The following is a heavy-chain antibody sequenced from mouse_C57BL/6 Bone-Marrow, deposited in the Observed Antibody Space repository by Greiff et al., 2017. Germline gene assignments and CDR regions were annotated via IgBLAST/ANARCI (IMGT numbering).Heavy chain of an antibody. J-gene: IGHJ2*01. CDR2: IYPRSGST. D-gene: IGHD3-1*01. V-gene: IGHV1-81*01. CDR1: GYTFTSYG. Sequence: QVQLKESGAELVRPGASVKLSCKASGYTFTSYGISWVKQRPGQGLEWIGEIYPRSGSTNYNEKFKGKATLTADTSSSTAYMQLRSLTSEDSAVYVCGRSGVLDYWGQGTTLTVSS. CDR3: GRSGVLDY.